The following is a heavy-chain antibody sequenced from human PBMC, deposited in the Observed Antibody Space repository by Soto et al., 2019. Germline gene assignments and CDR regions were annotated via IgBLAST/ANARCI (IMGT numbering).Heavy chain of an antibody. J-gene: IGHJ6*03. Sequence: GGSLRLSCAASGFTFSSYSMNWVRQAPGNGLEWVSYISSSSSTIYYADSVKDRFTISRDNAKNSLYLQMNSLRAEDTAVYYCARDTRYCSSTSCHSYYYYMDVWGKGTTVTVSS. CDR3: ARDTRYCSSTSCHSYYYYMDV. CDR1: GFTFSSYS. V-gene: IGHV3-48*01. CDR2: ISSSSSTI. D-gene: IGHD2-2*01.